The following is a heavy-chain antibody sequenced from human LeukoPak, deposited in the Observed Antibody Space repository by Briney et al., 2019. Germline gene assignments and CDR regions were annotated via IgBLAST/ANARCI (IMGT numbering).Heavy chain of an antibody. CDR1: GGSISSSKW. CDR3: ARVRDGDYGYIGFDP. Sequence: SETLSLTCAVSGGSISSSKWWSWVRQHPGKGLEWIGYIYYSGRTYYNPSLKSRVTISVDTSKNQFSLKLSSVTAADTAVYYCARVRDGDYGYIGFDPWGQGTLVTVSS. J-gene: IGHJ5*02. CDR2: IYYSGRT. D-gene: IGHD4-17*01. V-gene: IGHV4-31*11.